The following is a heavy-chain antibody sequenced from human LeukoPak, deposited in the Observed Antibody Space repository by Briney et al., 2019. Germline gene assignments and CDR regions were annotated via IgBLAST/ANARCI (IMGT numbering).Heavy chain of an antibody. CDR1: GGSISSSTYY. V-gene: IGHV4-39*01. D-gene: IGHD5-12*01. J-gene: IGHJ4*02. Sequence: SETLSLTCTVSGGSISSSTYYWGWIRQPPGKGLEWLGNIYYSGSTYYSPSLKSRVTISVDSSKNQFSLKLSSVTAADTAVYYCATISGYDLFNYWGQGTLVTVSS. CDR2: IYYSGST. CDR3: ATISGYDLFNY.